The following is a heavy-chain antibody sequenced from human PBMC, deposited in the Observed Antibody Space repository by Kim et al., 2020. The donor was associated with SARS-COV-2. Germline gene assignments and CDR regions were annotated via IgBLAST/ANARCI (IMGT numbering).Heavy chain of an antibody. CDR3: ARLEIVGATIGY. J-gene: IGHJ4*02. V-gene: IGHV1-46*01. CDR1: GYTFTSYY. Sequence: ASVKVSCKASGYTFTSYYMHWVRQAPGQGLEWMGIINPSGGSTSYAQKFQGRVTMTRDTSTSTVYMELGSLRSEDTAVYYCARLEIVGATIGYWGQGTLVTVSS. D-gene: IGHD1-26*01. CDR2: INPSGGST.